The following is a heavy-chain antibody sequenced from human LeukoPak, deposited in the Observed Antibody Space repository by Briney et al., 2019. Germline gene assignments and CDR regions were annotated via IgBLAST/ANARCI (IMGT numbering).Heavy chain of an antibody. Sequence: SETLSLTCTVSGGSISSYYWSWIRQPPGKGLEWIGYIYYSGSTNYNPSLKSRVTISVDTSKNQFSLKLSSVTAADTAVYYCARSVGGPGYAFDIWGQGTMVTVSS. CDR3: ARSVGGPGYAFDI. CDR2: IYYSGST. J-gene: IGHJ3*02. CDR1: GGSISSYY. V-gene: IGHV4-59*01. D-gene: IGHD5-18*01.